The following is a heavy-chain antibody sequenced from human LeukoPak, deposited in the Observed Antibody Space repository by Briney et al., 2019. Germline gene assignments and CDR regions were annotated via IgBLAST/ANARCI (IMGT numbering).Heavy chain of an antibody. CDR3: ARDMGSVEMATIYPNWFDP. J-gene: IGHJ5*02. Sequence: GGSLRLSCAASGFTFRKYGIHWVRQAPGKGLEWVAFIRYDGSIKYYVDSVKGRFTISRDNSKNTLFLQMNSLRAEDTAVYYCARDMGSVEMATIYPNWFDPWGQGTLVTVSS. CDR1: GFTFRKYG. CDR2: IRYDGSIK. V-gene: IGHV3-30*02. D-gene: IGHD5-24*01.